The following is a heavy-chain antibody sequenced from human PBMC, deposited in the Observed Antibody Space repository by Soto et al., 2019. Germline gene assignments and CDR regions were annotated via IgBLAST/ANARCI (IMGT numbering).Heavy chain of an antibody. CDR1: GGSIISYY. CDR2: IYHSGST. CDR3: ARDLFQYSSSWYWFDP. Sequence: SETLSLTCTVSGGSIISYYWSWIRQPPGKGLEWIGEIYHSGSTNYNPSLKSRVTISVDKSKNQFSLKLSSVTAADTAVYYCARDLFQYSSSWYWFDPWGQGTLVTVSS. J-gene: IGHJ5*02. V-gene: IGHV4-59*12. D-gene: IGHD6-13*01.